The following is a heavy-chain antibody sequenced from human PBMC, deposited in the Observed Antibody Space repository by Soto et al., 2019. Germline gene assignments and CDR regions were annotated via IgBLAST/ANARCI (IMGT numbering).Heavy chain of an antibody. CDR2: IIPIFGTA. CDR1: GGTFSSYA. CDR3: ARERTSWKTLHGGGDGYPTPPGFVP. J-gene: IGHJ5*02. D-gene: IGHD2-21*02. Sequence: QVQLVQSGAEVKKPGSSVKVSCKASGGTFSSYAISWVRQAPGQGLEWMGGIIPIFGTANYAQKFQGRVTITAEESTSTAFMELRRQRAGETAVYCCARERTSWKTLHGGGDGYPTPPGFVPWGQGTLVSVSS. V-gene: IGHV1-69*12.